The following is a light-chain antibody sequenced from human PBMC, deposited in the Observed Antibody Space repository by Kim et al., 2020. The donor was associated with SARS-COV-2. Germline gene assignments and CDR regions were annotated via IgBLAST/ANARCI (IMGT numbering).Light chain of an antibody. V-gene: IGLV3-1*01. Sequence: PGQTATATCSGDKLGDKYACCYQQRPGQSPVLVIYQDSERPSGIPERFSGSNSGNTATLTLSGSQSMDEADYYCQAWDSSTAAWVFGGGTQLTVL. CDR3: QAWDSSTAAWV. CDR1: KLGDKY. CDR2: QDS. J-gene: IGLJ3*02.